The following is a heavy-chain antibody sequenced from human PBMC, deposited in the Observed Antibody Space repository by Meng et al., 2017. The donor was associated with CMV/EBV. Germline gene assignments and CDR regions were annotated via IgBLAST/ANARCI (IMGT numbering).Heavy chain of an antibody. Sequence: VKVSCKASGGTFSSYTISWVRQAPGQGLEWMGRIIPILGIANYAQKFQGRVTITADKSTSTAYMELSSLRSEDTAVYYCARSIVVVPAAFDYWGQGTRVTVSS. J-gene: IGHJ4*02. V-gene: IGHV1-69*02. CDR2: IIPILGIA. CDR1: GGTFSSYT. D-gene: IGHD2-2*01. CDR3: ARSIVVVPAAFDY.